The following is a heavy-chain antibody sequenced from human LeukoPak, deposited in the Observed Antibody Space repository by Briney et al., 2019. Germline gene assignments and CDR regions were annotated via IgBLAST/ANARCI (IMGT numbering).Heavy chain of an antibody. CDR1: GFTFSSYA. CDR2: ISTSGGSS. CDR3: AKPLPVAPAYYNYGMDV. Sequence: PGGSLRLSCAASGFTFSSYAMTWVRQAPGKGLEWVSGISTSGGSSYYADSLKGRFTISRDNSKNTLYLQMNSLRAEDTAVYYCAKPLPVAPAYYNYGMDVWGQGTTVTVSS. V-gene: IGHV3-23*01. J-gene: IGHJ6*02. D-gene: IGHD6-19*01.